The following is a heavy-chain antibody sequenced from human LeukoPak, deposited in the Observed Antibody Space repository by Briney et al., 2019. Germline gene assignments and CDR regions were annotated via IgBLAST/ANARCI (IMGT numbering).Heavy chain of an antibody. D-gene: IGHD2-15*01. CDR1: GGSISSGSYY. J-gene: IGHJ4*02. Sequence: SETLSLTCTVSGGSISSGSYYWSWIRQPAGKGLEWVGRIYTSGITNYNPSLKSRVTISVDTSKNQFSLKLSSVTAADTAVYYCARGRGSRGYCSGGSCYGEFNYWGQGTLVTVSS. CDR2: IYTSGIT. V-gene: IGHV4-61*02. CDR3: ARGRGSRGYCSGGSCYGEFNY.